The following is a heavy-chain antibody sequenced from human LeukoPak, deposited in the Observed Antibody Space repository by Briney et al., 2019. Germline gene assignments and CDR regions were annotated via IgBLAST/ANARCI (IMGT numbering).Heavy chain of an antibody. CDR3: AIASSYYGSGSFDY. D-gene: IGHD3-10*01. Sequence: GASVKVSCKASGYTFTGYYMHWVRQAPGQGLEWMGWINPNSGGTNYAQKFQGRVTITRNTSISTAYMELSSLRSEDTAVYYCAIASSYYGSGSFDYWGQGTLVTVSS. CDR2: INPNSGGT. V-gene: IGHV1-2*02. J-gene: IGHJ4*02. CDR1: GYTFTGYY.